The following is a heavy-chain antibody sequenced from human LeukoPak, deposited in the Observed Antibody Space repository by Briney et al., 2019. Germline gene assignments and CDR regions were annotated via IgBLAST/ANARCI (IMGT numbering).Heavy chain of an antibody. V-gene: IGHV3-23*01. CDR2: IADNGAT. D-gene: IGHD3-3*01. CDR3: AKVGVEFHYYYYMDV. J-gene: IGHJ6*03. Sequence: GGSLRLSCEASGSTSSRSAMTWVRQAPGKGLEWVSGIADNGATYYADSVKGRFIISRDNSKNTLYLQMDSLRAEDTALYFCAKVGVEFHYYYYMDVWGKGTTVAVSS. CDR1: GSTSSRSA.